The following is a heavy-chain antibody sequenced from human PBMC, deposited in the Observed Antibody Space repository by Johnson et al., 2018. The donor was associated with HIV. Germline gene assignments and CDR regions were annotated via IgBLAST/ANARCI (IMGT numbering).Heavy chain of an antibody. CDR3: ARASYYYGSADI. CDR1: GITVGTNY. Sequence: VQLVESGGGLVQPGGSLRLYGAASGITVGTNYMSWVRQAPGKGLEWVSVINSGGSTYSADSVKGRFTISRDNSKNTLYLQMNSLRAEDTAVYYCARASYYYGSADIWGQGTMVTVSS. V-gene: IGHV3-66*01. J-gene: IGHJ3*02. CDR2: INSGGST. D-gene: IGHD3-10*01.